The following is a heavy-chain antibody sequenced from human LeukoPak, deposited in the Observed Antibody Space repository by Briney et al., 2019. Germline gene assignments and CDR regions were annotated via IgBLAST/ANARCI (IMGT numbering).Heavy chain of an antibody. D-gene: IGHD6-19*01. CDR2: ISYDGSNK. V-gene: IGHV3-30*18. Sequence: GALRLSCAASGFTFRSFGIHWARQAPGKGLEWVAVISYDGSNKNYAASLRGRFTVSRDNSKNTVFLQMNSLRAEDTAVYYCAKDRGAVAGVMDVWGKGTTVTVSS. CDR3: AKDRGAVAGVMDV. CDR1: GFTFRSFG. J-gene: IGHJ6*03.